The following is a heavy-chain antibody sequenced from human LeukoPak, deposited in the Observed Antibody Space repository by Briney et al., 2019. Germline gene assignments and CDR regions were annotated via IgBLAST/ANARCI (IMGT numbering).Heavy chain of an antibody. CDR1: GFTFSSYA. D-gene: IGHD3-22*01. CDR3: AKASKYYYDSSGYYGYFQH. Sequence: PGGSLRLSCAASGFTFSSYAMSWVRQAPGKGLEWVSAISGSGGSTYYADSVKGRFTISRDNSKNTLYLQMNSLRAEDTAVYYCAKASKYYYDSSGYYGYFQHWGQGTLVTVSS. V-gene: IGHV3-23*01. CDR2: ISGSGGST. J-gene: IGHJ1*01.